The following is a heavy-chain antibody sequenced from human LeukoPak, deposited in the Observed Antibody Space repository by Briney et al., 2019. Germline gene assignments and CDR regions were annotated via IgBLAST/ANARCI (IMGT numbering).Heavy chain of an antibody. CDR2: INHSGST. D-gene: IGHD7-27*01. Sequence: PSETLSLTCAVYGGSFSGYYWSWIRQPPGKGLEWIGEINHSGSTNYNPSLKSRVTISVDTSKNQFSLKLSSVTAADTAVYYCATSNWGSGYWGQGTLVTVSS. J-gene: IGHJ4*02. V-gene: IGHV4-34*01. CDR3: ATSNWGSGY. CDR1: GGSFSGYY.